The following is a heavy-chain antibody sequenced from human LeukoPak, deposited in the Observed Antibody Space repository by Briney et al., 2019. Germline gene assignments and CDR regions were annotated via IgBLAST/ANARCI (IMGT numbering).Heavy chain of an antibody. D-gene: IGHD5-18*01. CDR3: AKQRIQLWSPPDY. J-gene: IGHJ4*02. Sequence: GGSLRLSCAAPGFTFSSYAMSWVRQAPGKGLEWVSAISGSGGSTYYADSVKGRFTISRDNSKNTLFLQMNSLRAEDTAVYYCAKQRIQLWSPPDYWGQGTLVTVSS. V-gene: IGHV3-23*01. CDR2: ISGSGGST. CDR1: GFTFSSYA.